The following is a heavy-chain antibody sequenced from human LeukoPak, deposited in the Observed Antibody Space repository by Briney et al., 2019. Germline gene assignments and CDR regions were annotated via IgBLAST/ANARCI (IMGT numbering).Heavy chain of an antibody. Sequence: GGSLRLSCAAAGFTFSDYYMSWIRQAPGKGLEWISYISSSSTNTNYAAPGKGRFTTSRDNTKNSLFLQMDSLGVEATAFYYSARELKTSGFDYWGQGTLVTVSS. V-gene: IGHV3-11*06. CDR2: ISSSSTNT. CDR1: GFTFSDYY. D-gene: IGHD6-19*01. CDR3: ARELKTSGFDY. J-gene: IGHJ4*02.